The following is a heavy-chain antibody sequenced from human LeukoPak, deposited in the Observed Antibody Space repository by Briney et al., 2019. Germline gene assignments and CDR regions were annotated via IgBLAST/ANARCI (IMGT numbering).Heavy chain of an antibody. CDR2: IYTSGST. V-gene: IGHV4-4*02. CDR1: GGSISSSNW. CDR3: EGSGSFVGYYYMDV. Sequence: SGTLSLTCAVSGGSISSSNWWSWVRQPPGKGLEWIGRIYTSGSTNYNPSLKSRVTISVDTSKNQFSLKLSSVTAADTAVYYCEGSGSFVGYYYMDVWGKGTTVTISS. J-gene: IGHJ6*03. D-gene: IGHD3-10*01.